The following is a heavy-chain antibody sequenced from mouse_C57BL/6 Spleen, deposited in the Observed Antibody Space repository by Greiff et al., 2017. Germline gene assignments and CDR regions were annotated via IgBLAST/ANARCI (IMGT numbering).Heavy chain of an antibody. CDR3: ARSGNPLAMDY. CDR2: IYPGDGDT. D-gene: IGHD3-1*01. Sequence: QVQLKQSGAELVKPGASVKISCKASGYAFSSYWMNWVKQRPGKGLEWIGQIYPGDGDTNYNGKFKGKATLTADKSSSTAYMQLSSLTSEDSAVYFCARSGNPLAMDYWGQGTSVTVSS. V-gene: IGHV1-80*01. J-gene: IGHJ4*01. CDR1: GYAFSSYW.